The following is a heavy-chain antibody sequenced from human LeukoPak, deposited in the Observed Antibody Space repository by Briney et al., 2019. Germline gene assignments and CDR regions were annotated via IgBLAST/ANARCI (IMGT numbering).Heavy chain of an antibody. CDR2: ISSTSTYI. CDR3: TRVHLYYYDSSGYYSADY. J-gene: IGHJ4*02. CDR1: GLTFSDYN. Sequence: GGSLRLSCAASGLTFSDYNMNWVRQAPGKGLEWVSSISSTSTYIYYADSLKGRFTISRDNAKNSLYLQMNSLRAEDTAVYYCTRVHLYYYDSSGYYSADYWGQGTLVTVSS. V-gene: IGHV3-21*01. D-gene: IGHD3-22*01.